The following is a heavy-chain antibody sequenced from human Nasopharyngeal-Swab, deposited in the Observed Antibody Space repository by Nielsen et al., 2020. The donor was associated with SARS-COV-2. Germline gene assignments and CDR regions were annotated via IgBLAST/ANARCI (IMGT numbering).Heavy chain of an antibody. J-gene: IGHJ6*02. D-gene: IGHD4-17*01. CDR2: ISGSGGST. V-gene: IGHV3-23*01. Sequence: ETLSLTCTVSGGSISSGGYYWSWIRQAPGKGLEWVSGISGSGGSTYYADSVKGRFTISRDNSKNTLYLQMSSLRAEDTAVYYCAKGTMTTVYYYYGMDVWGQGTTVTVSS. CDR1: GGSISSGGYY. CDR3: AKGTMTTVYYYYGMDV.